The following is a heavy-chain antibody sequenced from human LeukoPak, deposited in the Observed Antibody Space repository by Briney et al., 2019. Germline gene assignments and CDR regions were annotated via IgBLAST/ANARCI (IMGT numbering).Heavy chain of an antibody. Sequence: PGGSLRLSCAASGFTFDDYGMSWVRQAPGKGLEWVSVIYSGGSTYYADSVKGRFTISRDNSKNTLYLQMNSLRAEDTAVYYCARADRDGYNSYYFDYWGQGTLVTVSS. J-gene: IGHJ4*02. CDR1: GFTFDDYG. V-gene: IGHV3-66*01. CDR3: ARADRDGYNSYYFDY. D-gene: IGHD5-24*01. CDR2: IYSGGST.